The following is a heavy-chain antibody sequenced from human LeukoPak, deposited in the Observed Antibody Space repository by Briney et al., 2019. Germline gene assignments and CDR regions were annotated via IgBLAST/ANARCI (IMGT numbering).Heavy chain of an antibody. J-gene: IGHJ3*02. CDR1: GFTFSSYA. V-gene: IGHV3-23*01. CDR2: ISGSGGST. CDR3: ARDCISTSCTDAFDI. D-gene: IGHD2-2*01. Sequence: PGGSLRLSCAASGFTFSSYAMSWVRQAPGKGLEWVSAISGSGGSTYYADSVKGRFTISRDNSKNTLYLQMNSLRAEDTAVYYCARDCISTSCTDAFDIWGQGTMVTVSS.